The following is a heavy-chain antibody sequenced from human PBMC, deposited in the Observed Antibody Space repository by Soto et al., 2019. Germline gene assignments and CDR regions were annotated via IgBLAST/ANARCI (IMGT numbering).Heavy chain of an antibody. J-gene: IGHJ4*02. D-gene: IGHD3-10*01. CDR3: ATMDLRQYYFAY. CDR1: DFTFTSAC. CDR2: IKSRADGGET. V-gene: IGHV3-15*07. Sequence: DVQLVESGGGLVKPGGSLRLSCAASDFTFTSACMNWLRQAPGKGLEWVGRIKSRADGGETHYATPVRGRFTVSRDDSTSTLYLQINSLTTEDTAVYYCATMDLRQYYFAYWGQGTLVTVSS.